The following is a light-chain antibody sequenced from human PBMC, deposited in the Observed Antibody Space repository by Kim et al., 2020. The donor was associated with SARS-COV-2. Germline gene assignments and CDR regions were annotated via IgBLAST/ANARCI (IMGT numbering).Light chain of an antibody. J-gene: IGLJ1*01. Sequence: QSVTISCTGTSSDVGTYNYVSWYQPHPGKAPKLMIYHVSTRPSGVPDRFSGSKSGNAASLTISGLQADDEADYYCYSYAGSNTYVFGTGTKVTVL. CDR3: YSYAGSNTYV. CDR2: HVS. V-gene: IGLV2-11*01. CDR1: SSDVGTYNY.